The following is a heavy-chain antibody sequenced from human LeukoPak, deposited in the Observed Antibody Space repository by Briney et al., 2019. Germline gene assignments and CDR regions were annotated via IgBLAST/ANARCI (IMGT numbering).Heavy chain of an antibody. CDR2: ISWNSGSI. V-gene: IGHV3-9*01. J-gene: IGHJ3*02. Sequence: GGSLRLSCAASGFTFDDYAMHWVRQAPGKGLEWVSGISWNSGSIGYADSVKGRFTISRDNAKNSLYLQMNSLRAEDTALYYCAKARRRNDAFDIWGRGTMVTVSS. CDR1: GFTFDDYA. CDR3: AKARRRNDAFDI.